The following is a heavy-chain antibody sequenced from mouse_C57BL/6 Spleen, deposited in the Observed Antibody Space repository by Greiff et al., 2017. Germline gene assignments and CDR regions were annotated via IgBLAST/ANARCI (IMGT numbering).Heavy chain of an antibody. V-gene: IGHV1-15*01. J-gene: IGHJ3*01. Sequence: VKLQESGAELVRPGASVTLSCKASGYTFTDYEMHWVKQTPVHGLEWIGAIDPETGGTAYNQKFKGKAILTADKSSSTAYMELRSLTSEDSAVYYCTRGYYYGSSTGFAYWGQGTLVTVSA. CDR3: TRGYYYGSSTGFAY. CDR2: IDPETGGT. CDR1: GYTFTDYE. D-gene: IGHD1-1*01.